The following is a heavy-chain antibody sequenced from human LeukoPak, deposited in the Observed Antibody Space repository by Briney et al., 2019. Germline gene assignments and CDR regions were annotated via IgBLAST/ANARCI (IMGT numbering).Heavy chain of an antibody. J-gene: IGHJ4*02. D-gene: IGHD3-16*01. CDR1: GYTFTGHY. CDR2: INPNSGGT. V-gene: IGHV1-2*02. CDR3: ARAPSYDYVWGSYDY. Sequence: ASVKVSCKASGYTFTGHYMHWVRQAPGQGLEWMGWINPNSGGTDYAQKFQGRVTMTRDTSISTAYMELSRLRSDDTAVYYCARAPSYDYVWGSYDYWGQGTLVTVSS.